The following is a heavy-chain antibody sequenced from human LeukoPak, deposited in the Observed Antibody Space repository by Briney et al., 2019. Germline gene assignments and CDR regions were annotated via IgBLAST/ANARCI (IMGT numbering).Heavy chain of an antibody. Sequence: GASVKVSCKASGYTFTGYYMHWVRQAPGQGLEWMGWINPNSGGTNYAQKFQGRVTMTRDTSISTAYMELSRLRSDDTAVYYCARDLAVVAATPAYWGQGTLVTVSS. CDR3: ARDLAVVAATPAY. D-gene: IGHD2-15*01. CDR1: GYTFTGYY. V-gene: IGHV1-2*02. CDR2: INPNSGGT. J-gene: IGHJ4*02.